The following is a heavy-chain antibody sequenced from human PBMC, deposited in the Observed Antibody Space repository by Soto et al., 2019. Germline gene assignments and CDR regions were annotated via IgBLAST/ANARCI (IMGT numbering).Heavy chain of an antibody. CDR1: GGSVGSGFYY. Sequence: PPETLSLTCTVSGGSVGSGFYYWAWIRQRPGKGLEWIGHIYYSGSTNYNPSLKSRVTISADASKNQFSRKLSSVTAANTAVYYCTREGCSGGSCYSGYNLGIDYWSQGTLVTVSS. CDR3: TREGCSGGSCYSGYNLGIDY. J-gene: IGHJ4*02. D-gene: IGHD2-15*01. CDR2: IYYSGST. V-gene: IGHV4-61*01.